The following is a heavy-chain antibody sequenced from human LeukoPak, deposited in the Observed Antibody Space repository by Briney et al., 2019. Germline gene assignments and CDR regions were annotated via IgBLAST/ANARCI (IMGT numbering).Heavy chain of an antibody. V-gene: IGHV3-23*01. CDR1: GFTFSNYD. CDR3: AKVGGGAWQQLVTYYFDY. D-gene: IGHD6-13*01. CDR2: ISSGGTT. Sequence: GGSLRLSCATSGFTFSNYDMSWVRQAPGKGLEWASIISSGGTTYSADSVKGRFTISRESSKNTLYLQMNSLRAEDTAVYYCAKVGGGAWQQLVTYYFDYWGQGTLVTVSS. J-gene: IGHJ4*02.